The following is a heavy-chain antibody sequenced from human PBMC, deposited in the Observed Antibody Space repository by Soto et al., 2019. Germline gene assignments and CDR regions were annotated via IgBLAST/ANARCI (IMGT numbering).Heavy chain of an antibody. CDR1: GFTFSSYA. Sequence: GGSLRLSCAASGFTFSSYAMSWVRQAPGKGLEWVSAISGSGGSTYYADSVKGRFTISRDNSKNTLYLQMNSLRAEDTAVYYCAKEGGDPTDIVVVPAAIGDAFDIWGQGTMVTVSS. V-gene: IGHV3-23*01. D-gene: IGHD2-2*01. CDR2: ISGSGGST. CDR3: AKEGGDPTDIVVVPAAIGDAFDI. J-gene: IGHJ3*02.